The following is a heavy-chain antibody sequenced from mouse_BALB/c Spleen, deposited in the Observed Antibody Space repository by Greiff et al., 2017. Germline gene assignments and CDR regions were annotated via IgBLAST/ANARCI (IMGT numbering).Heavy chain of an antibody. CDR1: GYTFTSYW. V-gene: IGHV1-5*01. J-gene: IGHJ3*01. Sequence: EVQLQQSGTVLARPGASVKMSCKASGYTFTSYWMHWVKQRPGQGLEWIGAIYPGNSDTSYNQKFKGKAKLTAVTSTSTAYMELSSLTNEDSAVYYCTRLDGNYAWFAYWGQGTLVTVS. CDR2: IYPGNSDT. D-gene: IGHD2-1*01. CDR3: TRLDGNYAWFAY.